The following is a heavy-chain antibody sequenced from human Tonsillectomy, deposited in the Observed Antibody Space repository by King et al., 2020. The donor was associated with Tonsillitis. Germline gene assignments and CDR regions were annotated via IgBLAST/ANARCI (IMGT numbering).Heavy chain of an antibody. D-gene: IGHD6-19*01. CDR1: VLTFSIYG. CDR3: AKARQWLVHFDY. J-gene: IGHJ4*02. Sequence: VQLVESGGGVVQPGRSLRLSCAASVLTFSIYGIHWARQAPGKGLVWVAVISSDGCKKYYANSERGRFPISRHNSKNTLSLQMNSLRADDTAVYYCAKARQWLVHFDYWGQGTLVTVSS. CDR2: ISSDGCKK. V-gene: IGHV3-30*18.